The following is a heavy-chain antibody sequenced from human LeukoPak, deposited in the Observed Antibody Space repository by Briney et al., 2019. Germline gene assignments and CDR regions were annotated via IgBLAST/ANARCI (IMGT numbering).Heavy chain of an antibody. CDR3: SLRYCSGTSCPGY. CDR1: GFTFSDAW. J-gene: IGHJ4*02. V-gene: IGHV3-15*01. D-gene: IGHD2-8*02. CDR2: IKSSADGGAT. Sequence: SGGSLRLSCAASGFTFSDAWLSWVRQAPGKGPEWVGRIKSSADGGATDYAAPVKGRFTASRDDSKDTLYLQMNSLKTEDTAVYYCSLRYCSGTSCPGYWGQGTLVTVSS.